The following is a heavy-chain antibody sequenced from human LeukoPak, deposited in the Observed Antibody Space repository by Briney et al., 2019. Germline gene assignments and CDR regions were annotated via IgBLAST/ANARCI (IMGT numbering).Heavy chain of an antibody. CDR2: INHSGST. CDR1: GGSFSGYY. V-gene: IGHV4-34*01. CDR3: ARGKSRRNYYDSSGYY. J-gene: IGHJ4*02. D-gene: IGHD3-22*01. Sequence: SKTLSLTCAVYGGSFSGYYWSWIRQPPGKGLEWIGEINHSGSTNYNPSLKSRVTISVDTSKNQFSLKLSSVTAADTAVYYCARGKSRRNYYDSSGYYWGQGTLVTVSS.